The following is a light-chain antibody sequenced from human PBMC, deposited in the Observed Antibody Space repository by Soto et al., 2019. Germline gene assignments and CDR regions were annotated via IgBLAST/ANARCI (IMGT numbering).Light chain of an antibody. CDR1: QVVGSA. V-gene: IGKV1D-13*01. J-gene: IGKJ3*01. CDR2: DAA. Sequence: ALQLTQSPSSLSSSVGARVTISCRASQVVGSALAWSHQKPGKPPNLLIYDAARLESGVPSRFRGSRSGTDFTLIISSLQTEDFTAFYCQQFNNYPCTFGPGTRVEIK. CDR3: QQFNNYPCT.